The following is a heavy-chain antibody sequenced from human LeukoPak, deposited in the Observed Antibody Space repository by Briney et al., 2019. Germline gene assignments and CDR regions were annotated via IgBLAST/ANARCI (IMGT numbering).Heavy chain of an antibody. Sequence: PGGSLRLSCAASGFTVSSNHMSWVRQAPGKGLEWVSVIYSGGSTYYADSVKGRLTISRDNSKNTLYLQMNSLRAEDTAVYYCARRSEYYDILTGYSYYFDYWGQGTLVTVSS. J-gene: IGHJ4*02. V-gene: IGHV3-66*02. CDR1: GFTVSSNH. CDR3: ARRSEYYDILTGYSYYFDY. CDR2: IYSGGST. D-gene: IGHD3-9*01.